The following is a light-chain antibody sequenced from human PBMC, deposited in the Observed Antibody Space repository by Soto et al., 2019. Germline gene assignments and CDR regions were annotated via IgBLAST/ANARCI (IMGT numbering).Light chain of an antibody. Sequence: IVMTQSQGTLSLSPGARSPLSGRARQRLSSNYLAWFQQKPGQAPRLLLNCASSRATGIPDRFIGSGAGTDFILTIPRLEPEDFAVYYCQQYGSTPTWTFGQGTKVDIK. V-gene: IGKV3-20*01. CDR2: CAS. CDR1: QRLSSNY. J-gene: IGKJ1*01. CDR3: QQYGSTPTWT.